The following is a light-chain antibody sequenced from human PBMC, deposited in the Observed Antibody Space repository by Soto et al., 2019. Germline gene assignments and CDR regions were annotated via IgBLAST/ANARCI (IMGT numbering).Light chain of an antibody. CDR1: QTVTDY. V-gene: IGKV1-39*01. J-gene: IGKJ1*01. CDR3: QQYNDWPT. Sequence: DIQMTQSPSSLSASVGDRVTITCRAGQTVTDYLNWYQYKPGKAPKLLIYSASTLQSGVPSRFSGSGSGTEFTLTISSLQSEDFAVYYCQQYNDWPTFGQGTKVDIK. CDR2: SAS.